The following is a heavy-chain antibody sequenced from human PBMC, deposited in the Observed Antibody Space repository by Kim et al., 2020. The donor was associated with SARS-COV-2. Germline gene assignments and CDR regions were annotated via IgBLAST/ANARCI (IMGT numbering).Heavy chain of an antibody. D-gene: IGHD3-10*01. CDR1: GYTLTELS. Sequence: ASVKVSCKVSGYTLTELSMHWVRQAPGKGLEWMGGFDPEDGETIYAQKFQGRVTMTEDTSTDTAYMELSSLRSEDTAVYYCATDTYYYGSGRHRKYYYGMDVWGQGTTVTVSS. V-gene: IGHV1-24*01. CDR2: FDPEDGET. CDR3: ATDTYYYGSGRHRKYYYGMDV. J-gene: IGHJ6*02.